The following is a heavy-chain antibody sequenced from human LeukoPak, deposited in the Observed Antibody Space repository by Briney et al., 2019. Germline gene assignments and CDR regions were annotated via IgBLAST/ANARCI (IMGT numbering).Heavy chain of an antibody. J-gene: IGHJ2*01. Sequence: GGSLRLSCAASGFNFSTYDMHWVRQTSGKGLEWVSGIGTAGDTYYSDSVKGRFTISRENAKNSLYLQMNSLRAGDTAVYYCAKGHDYGDYRYWYFDLWGRGTLVTVSS. D-gene: IGHD4-17*01. CDR2: IGTAGDT. CDR3: AKGHDYGDYRYWYFDL. CDR1: GFNFSTYD. V-gene: IGHV3-13*01.